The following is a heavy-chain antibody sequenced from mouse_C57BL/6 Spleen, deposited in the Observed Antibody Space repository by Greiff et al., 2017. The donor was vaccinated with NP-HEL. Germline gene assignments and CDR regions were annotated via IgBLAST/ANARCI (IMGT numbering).Heavy chain of an antibody. J-gene: IGHJ4*01. V-gene: IGHV1-82*01. Sequence: VQLQQSGPELVKPGASVKISCKASGYAFSSSWMNWVKQRPGKGLEWIGRIYPGDGDTNYNGKFKGKATLTAEKSSSTAYMQLSSLTSEDSAVYFCARPHSAPMDYWGQGTSVTVSS. CDR2: IYPGDGDT. CDR3: ARPHSAPMDY. D-gene: IGHD1-2*01. CDR1: GYAFSSSW.